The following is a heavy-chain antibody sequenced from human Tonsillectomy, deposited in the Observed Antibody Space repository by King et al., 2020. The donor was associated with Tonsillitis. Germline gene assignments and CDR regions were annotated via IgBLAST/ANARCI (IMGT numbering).Heavy chain of an antibody. V-gene: IGHV5-51*01. D-gene: IGHD3-22*01. CDR3: ARQRGYYDKNGLRSYFDF. CDR1: EYSFTNYW. J-gene: IGHJ4*02. CDR2: FYPGDSDT. Sequence: VQLVESGAEVKKPGESLKISCKGSEYSFTNYWIGWVRQVPGKGLEWMGIFYPGDSDTGYNPSFQGQVTFSADKSINTAYLQWSSLRASDSALYYCARQRGYYDKNGLRSYFDFWGQGTLVTVSS.